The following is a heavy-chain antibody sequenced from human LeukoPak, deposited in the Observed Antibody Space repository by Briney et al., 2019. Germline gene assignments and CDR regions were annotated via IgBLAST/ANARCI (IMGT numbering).Heavy chain of an antibody. Sequence: SETLSLTCTVSGYSISSGYYWGWIRQPPGKGLEWIGSIYHSGSTYYNPSLKSRVTISVDMSRNQFSLKLSSVTAADTAVYYCVRAREPLVYTYYFDYWGQGTLVTVSS. J-gene: IGHJ4*02. CDR2: IYHSGST. CDR3: VRAREPLVYTYYFDY. D-gene: IGHD1-14*01. CDR1: GYSISSGYY. V-gene: IGHV4-38-2*02.